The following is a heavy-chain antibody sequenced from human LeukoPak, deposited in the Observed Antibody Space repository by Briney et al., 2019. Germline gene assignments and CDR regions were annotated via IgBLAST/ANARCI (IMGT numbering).Heavy chain of an antibody. V-gene: IGHV3-30-3*01. J-gene: IGHJ3*02. CDR1: GFTFSTYA. CDR3: ARDDPYSSGWYIVFDI. Sequence: GGSLRLSCAASGFTFSTYAMHWVRQAPGKGLEWVAIISYDGTNKYYADSVKGRFTISRDNSKNTLYLQMNSLGAEDTAVYYCARDDPYSSGWYIVFDIWGQGTMVTVSS. CDR2: ISYDGTNK. D-gene: IGHD6-19*01.